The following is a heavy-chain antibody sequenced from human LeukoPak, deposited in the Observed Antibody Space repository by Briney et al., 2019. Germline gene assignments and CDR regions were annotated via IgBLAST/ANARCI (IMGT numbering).Heavy chain of an antibody. V-gene: IGHV3-30-3*01. D-gene: IGHD5-18*01. J-gene: IGHJ4*02. CDR2: ISYDGSNK. CDR1: GFTFSSYA. CDR3: ARDSEWIREEGPY. Sequence: GRSLRLSCAASGFTFSSYAMHWVRQAPGKGLEWVAVISYDGSNKYYADSVKGRFTITRDNSKNTLYLQMNSLRAEDTAVYYCARDSEWIREEGPYWGQGTLVTVSS.